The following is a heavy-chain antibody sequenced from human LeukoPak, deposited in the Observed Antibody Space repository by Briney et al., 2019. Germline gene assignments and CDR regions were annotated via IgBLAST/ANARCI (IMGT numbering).Heavy chain of an antibody. CDR1: GFTVSSNY. CDR3: ARVSEYSSSDGMDV. CDR2: IYSGGST. D-gene: IGHD6-6*01. V-gene: IGHV3-66*01. J-gene: IGHJ6*02. Sequence: GGPLRLSCAASGFTVSSNYMSWVRQAPRKGMEWVSVIYSGGSTYYGESVKGRFTISRDNSKNTLYLQMNSLRAEDTAVYHCARVSEYSSSDGMDVWGQGTTVTVSS.